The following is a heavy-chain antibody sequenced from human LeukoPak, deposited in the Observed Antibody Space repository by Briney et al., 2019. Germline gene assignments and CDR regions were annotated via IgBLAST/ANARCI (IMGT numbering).Heavy chain of an antibody. V-gene: IGHV4-39*01. CDR1: GVSISSNSYY. Sequence: PSETLSLTCTVSGVSISSNSYYWPWIRQPPGKGLEWIGTIYYSGSTYYNPSLESRVTISVDTSNNQFSLKLSSVTAADTAVYYCASPGPYYDFWSGYQYYFDYWGQGTLVTVSS. CDR3: ASPGPYYDFWSGYQYYFDY. CDR2: IYYSGST. D-gene: IGHD3-3*01. J-gene: IGHJ4*02.